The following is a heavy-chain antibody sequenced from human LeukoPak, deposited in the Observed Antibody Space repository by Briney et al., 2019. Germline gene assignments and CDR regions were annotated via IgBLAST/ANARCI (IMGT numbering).Heavy chain of an antibody. D-gene: IGHD3-22*01. CDR2: ISYDGSNK. CDR1: GFTFSSYA. V-gene: IGHV3-30-3*01. CDR3: ARDSSGYLDY. Sequence: GGSLRLSCAASGFTFSSYAMHWVRQAPGKGLEWVAVISYDGSNKYYADSVKGRFTISRDNSKNTLYLQMNSLRAEDTAVYYCARDSSGYLDYWGQGTLVTVSS. J-gene: IGHJ4*02.